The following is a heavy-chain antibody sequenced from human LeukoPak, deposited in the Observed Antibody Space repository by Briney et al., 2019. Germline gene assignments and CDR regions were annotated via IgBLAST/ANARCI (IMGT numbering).Heavy chain of an antibody. CDR3: ARGLPTRYYFDY. D-gene: IGHD2-15*01. J-gene: IGHJ4*02. CDR1: GGSISSSSYY. V-gene: IGHV4-39*01. Sequence: SETLSLTCTVSGGSISSSSYYWGWIRQPPGKGLEWIGSIYYSGSTYYNPSLKSRVTISVDTSKNQFSLKLSSVTAADTAVYYCARGLPTRYYFDYWGQGTLVTVSS. CDR2: IYYSGST.